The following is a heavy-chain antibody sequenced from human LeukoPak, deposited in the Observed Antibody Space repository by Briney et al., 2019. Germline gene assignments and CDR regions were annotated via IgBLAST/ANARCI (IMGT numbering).Heavy chain of an antibody. CDR2: IRYDGSNK. CDR1: GFTFSSYG. V-gene: IGHV3-30*02. D-gene: IGHD3-10*01. CDR3: AREYYGSGDFYYYYYMDV. J-gene: IGHJ6*03. Sequence: GGSLRLSCAASGFTFSSYGMHWVRQAPGKGLEWVAFIRYDGSNKYYADSVKGRFTISRDNSKNTLYLQMNSLRAEDTAVYYCAREYYGSGDFYYYYYMDVWGKGTTVTVSS.